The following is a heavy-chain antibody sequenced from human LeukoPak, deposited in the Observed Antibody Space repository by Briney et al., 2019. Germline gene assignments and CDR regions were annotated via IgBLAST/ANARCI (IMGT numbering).Heavy chain of an antibody. J-gene: IGHJ4*02. CDR1: GFTFSGSV. Sequence: PGGSLRLSCAASGFTFSGSVMHWVRQASGKGLEWVGRIRSKANSYATAYAASVKGRFTISRDDSKNTLYMQMNSLRAGDTAVYYCAKDRLGAILYFDYWGQGTLVTVSS. CDR2: IRSKANSYAT. V-gene: IGHV3-73*01. D-gene: IGHD1-26*01. CDR3: AKDRLGAILYFDY.